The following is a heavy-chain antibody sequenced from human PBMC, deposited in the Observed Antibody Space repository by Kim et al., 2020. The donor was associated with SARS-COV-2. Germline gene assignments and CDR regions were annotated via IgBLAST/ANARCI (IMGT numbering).Heavy chain of an antibody. CDR3: ARDGAPYDSSGYLDY. Sequence: GGSLRLSCAASGFTFSSYGMHWVRQAPGKGLEWVAVIWYDGSNKYYADSVKGRFTIARDNSKNTLYLQMNSLRAEDTAVYYCARDGAPYDSSGYLDYWGQGTLVTVSS. D-gene: IGHD3-22*01. J-gene: IGHJ4*02. CDR2: IWYDGSNK. CDR1: GFTFSSYG. V-gene: IGHV3-33*01.